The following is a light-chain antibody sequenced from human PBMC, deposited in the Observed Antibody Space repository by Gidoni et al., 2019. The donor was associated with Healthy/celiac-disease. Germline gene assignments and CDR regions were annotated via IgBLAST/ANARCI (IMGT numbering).Light chain of an antibody. CDR3: AAWEDSLKWV. CDR1: SSNIGSNT. Sequence: QSVLTHPPSASGTPGQRVTISCSGSSSNIGSNTINWYQQLPGTAPKLLIYSNNQRPSGVPDRFSGAKSGTSASLAISGLQAEDEADYYCAAWEDSLKWVFGGGTKLTVL. V-gene: IGLV1-44*01. CDR2: SNN. J-gene: IGLJ3*02.